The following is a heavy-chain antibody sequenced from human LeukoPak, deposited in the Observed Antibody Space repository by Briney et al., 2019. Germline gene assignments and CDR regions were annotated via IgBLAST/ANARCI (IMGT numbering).Heavy chain of an antibody. CDR3: ARMTGGLDS. V-gene: IGHV3-30-3*01. CDR1: GFTVSRNY. D-gene: IGHD1-14*01. Sequence: GGSLRLACAASGFTVSRNYMSWVRQAPGKGLEWGAVISYDGSNKYYADSVKGRFTISRDNSKNTLYLQMNSLRTEDTAVYYCARMTGGLDSWGQGTLVTVSS. CDR2: ISYDGSNK. J-gene: IGHJ4*02.